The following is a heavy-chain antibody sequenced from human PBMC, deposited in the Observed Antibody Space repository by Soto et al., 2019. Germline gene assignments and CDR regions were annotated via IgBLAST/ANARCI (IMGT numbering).Heavy chain of an antibody. J-gene: IGHJ4*02. Sequence: PGGSLRLSCAASGFTFDDYAMHWVRQAPGKGLEWVSGISWNSGSIGYADSVKGRFTISRDNAKNSLYLQMNSLRAEDTALYYCAKDISVVPAAMYDYWGQGTLVTVSS. CDR1: GFTFDDYA. CDR3: AKDISVVPAAMYDY. CDR2: ISWNSGSI. V-gene: IGHV3-9*01. D-gene: IGHD2-2*01.